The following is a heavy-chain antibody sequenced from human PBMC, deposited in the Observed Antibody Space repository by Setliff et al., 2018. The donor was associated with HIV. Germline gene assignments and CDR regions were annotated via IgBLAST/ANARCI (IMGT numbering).Heavy chain of an antibody. J-gene: IGHJ4*02. V-gene: IGHV1-69*05. CDR1: GGTFSLYA. Sequence: SVKVSCKASGGTFSLYAINWVRQAPGQGLEWMGGIIPIFNTANYAQKFQGRVTITTDESTSTAYMELTSLKSEDTAVYCASSRRGSYAIDNWGQGTLVTVSS. CDR2: IIPIFNTA. D-gene: IGHD3-16*01. CDR3: SSRRGSYAIDN.